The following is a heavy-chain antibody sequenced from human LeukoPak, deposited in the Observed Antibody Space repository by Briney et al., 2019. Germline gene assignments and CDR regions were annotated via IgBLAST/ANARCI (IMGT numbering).Heavy chain of an antibody. V-gene: IGHV3-66*01. CDR2: TYSGGST. Sequence: GGSLRLSCAASGFTFSDYYMSWVRHAPGKGLEWVSSTYSGGSTYYTDSVKGRFTISRDNSKNTLYLQMNSLRAEDTAVYHCARDLAGYNSFDYWGQGTLVTVSS. CDR1: GFTFSDYY. CDR3: ARDLAGYNSFDY. D-gene: IGHD5-24*01. J-gene: IGHJ4*02.